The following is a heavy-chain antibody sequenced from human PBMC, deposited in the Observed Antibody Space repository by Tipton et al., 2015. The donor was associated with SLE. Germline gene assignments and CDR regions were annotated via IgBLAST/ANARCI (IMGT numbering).Heavy chain of an antibody. CDR1: GGSISSGGYY. D-gene: IGHD3-10*01. CDR3: ARDRGGVAFDI. CDR2: IYYSGST. V-gene: IGHV4-61*08. J-gene: IGHJ3*02. Sequence: TLSLTCTVSGGSISSGGYYWSWIRQPPGKGLEWIGYIYYSGSTNYNPSLKSRVTISVDTSKNQFSLKLSSVTAADTAVYYCARDRGGVAFDIWGQGTMVTVSS.